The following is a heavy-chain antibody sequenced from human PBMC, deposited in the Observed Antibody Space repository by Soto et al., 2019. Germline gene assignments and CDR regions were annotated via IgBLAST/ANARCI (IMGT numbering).Heavy chain of an antibody. Sequence: QVQLVQSGAEVKKPGASVKVSCKASGYTFTSYGISWVRQAPGQGLEWMGWISAYNGNTNYAQKLQGRVTMTTDTXTXTXXMELRSLRSDDTAVYYCARVKFYYDSSDPRSYFDLWGRGTLVTVSS. J-gene: IGHJ2*01. CDR2: ISAYNGNT. D-gene: IGHD3-22*01. CDR1: GYTFTSYG. CDR3: ARVKFYYDSSDPRSYFDL. V-gene: IGHV1-18*01.